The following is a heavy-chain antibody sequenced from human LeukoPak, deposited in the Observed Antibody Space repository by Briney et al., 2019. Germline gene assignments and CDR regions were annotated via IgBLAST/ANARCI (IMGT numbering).Heavy chain of an antibody. J-gene: IGHJ3*02. D-gene: IGHD3-22*01. CDR3: ARGGYYYDSSGNIHDAFDI. Sequence: ASVKVSCKASGYTFTSYGISWVRQAPGQGLEWMGWISAYNGNTNYAQKLQGRVTMTTDTSTSTAYMELRSLRSDDTAVYYCARGGYYYDSSGNIHDAFDIWGQGTMVTVSS. CDR2: ISAYNGNT. CDR1: GYTFTSYG. V-gene: IGHV1-18*01.